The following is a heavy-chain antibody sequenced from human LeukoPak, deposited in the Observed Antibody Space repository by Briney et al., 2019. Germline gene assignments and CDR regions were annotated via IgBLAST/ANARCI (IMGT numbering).Heavy chain of an antibody. CDR3: ARDSADLGYCSSTSCYADYYYMDV. CDR1: GFTFSSYW. J-gene: IGHJ6*03. CDR2: IKQDGSEK. Sequence: GGSLRLSCAASGFTFSSYWMSWVRQAPGKGLEWVANIKQDGSEKYYVDSVKGRFTISRDNAKNSLYLQMNSLRAEDTAVYYCARDSADLGYCSSTSCYADYYYMDVWGKGTTVTVSS. V-gene: IGHV3-7*01. D-gene: IGHD2-2*01.